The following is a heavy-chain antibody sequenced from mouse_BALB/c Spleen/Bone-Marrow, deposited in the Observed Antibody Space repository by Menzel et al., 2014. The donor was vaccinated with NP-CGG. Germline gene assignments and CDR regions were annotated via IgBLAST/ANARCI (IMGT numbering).Heavy chain of an antibody. CDR2: IYPGGGYT. J-gene: IGHJ4*01. CDR3: ARDMITTRAMDY. D-gene: IGHD2-4*01. V-gene: IGHV1-63*02. Sequence: VQLQQSGAELVRPGTSVKISCKASGYTFTNYWLGWVKQRPGHGLEWTGDIYPGGGYTDYNEKFKGKATLTADTSSSTAYMQLSSLTSEDSAVYFCARDMITTRAMDYWGQGTSVTVSS. CDR1: GYTFTNYW.